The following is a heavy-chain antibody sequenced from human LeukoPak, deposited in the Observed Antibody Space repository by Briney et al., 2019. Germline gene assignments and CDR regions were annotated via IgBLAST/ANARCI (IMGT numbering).Heavy chain of an antibody. CDR1: GGTFSNYA. J-gene: IGHJ3*02. V-gene: IGHV1-69*06. Sequence: SVKVSCKASGGTFSNYAISWVRQAPGQGLEWMGGIIPIFGTANYAQKFRGRVTITAGKSTRTAYMDLRSLRSDDTAVYYCAREMPAAAGSDAFDIWGQGTMVTVSS. CDR2: IIPIFGTA. D-gene: IGHD6-13*01. CDR3: AREMPAAAGSDAFDI.